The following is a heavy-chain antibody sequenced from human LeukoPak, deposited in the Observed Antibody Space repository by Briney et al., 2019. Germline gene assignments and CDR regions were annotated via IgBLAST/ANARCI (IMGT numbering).Heavy chain of an antibody. CDR1: GGSISSSNR. Sequence: PSETLSLTCAVSGGSISSSNRWSWVRQPPGKGLEWIGEIYHSGSTNYNPSLKSRVTISVDKSKNQFSLKLSSVTAADTAVYYCARAPASPDWFDPWGQGTLVTVSS. D-gene: IGHD2-2*01. J-gene: IGHJ5*02. CDR3: ARAPASPDWFDP. V-gene: IGHV4-4*02. CDR2: IYHSGST.